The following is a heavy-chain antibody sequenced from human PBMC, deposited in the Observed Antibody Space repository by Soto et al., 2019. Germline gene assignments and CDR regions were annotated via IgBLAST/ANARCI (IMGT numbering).Heavy chain of an antibody. D-gene: IGHD3-10*01. CDR1: GGSISSYY. J-gene: IGHJ5*02. CDR2: IYYSGST. CDR3: ARLHKYSGAVSYYNDGWFDP. Sequence: SETLSLTCTVSGGSISSYYWSWIRQPPGKGLEWIGYIYYSGSTNYNPSLKSRVTISVDTSKNQFSLKLSSVTAADTAVYYCARLHKYSGAVSYYNDGWFDPWGQGTLVTVSS. V-gene: IGHV4-59*08.